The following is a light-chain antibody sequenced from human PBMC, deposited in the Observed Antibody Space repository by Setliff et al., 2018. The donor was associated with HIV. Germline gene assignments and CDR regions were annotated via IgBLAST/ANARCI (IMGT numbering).Light chain of an antibody. CDR1: SSDVGGYNY. Sequence: QSALPQPRSVSGSPGQSVTISCTGTSSDVGGYNYVSWYQQHPGKAPKLMIYDVSKRPSGVPDRFSGSKSGNTASLTISGLQAEDEADYYCSSYTSTSTLCVFGTGTKVTVL. CDR3: SSYTSTSTLCV. V-gene: IGLV2-11*01. CDR2: DVS. J-gene: IGLJ1*01.